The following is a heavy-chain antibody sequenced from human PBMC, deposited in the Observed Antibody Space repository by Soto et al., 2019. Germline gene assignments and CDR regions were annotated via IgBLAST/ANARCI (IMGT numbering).Heavy chain of an antibody. CDR3: ARSPGYSYGDY. Sequence: GASVKVSCKASGGTFSSYTISWVRQAPGQGLEWMGRIIPILGIANYAQKFQGRVTITRDTSASTAYMELSSLRSEDTAVYYCARSPGYSYGDYWGQGTLVTVSS. CDR2: IIPILGIA. V-gene: IGHV1-69*02. D-gene: IGHD5-18*01. J-gene: IGHJ4*02. CDR1: GGTFSSYT.